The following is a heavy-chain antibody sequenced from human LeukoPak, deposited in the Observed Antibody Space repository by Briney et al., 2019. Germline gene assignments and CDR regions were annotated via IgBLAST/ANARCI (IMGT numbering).Heavy chain of an antibody. CDR3: AGLYSTTWGYFDY. CDR1: GGSIRSSGYY. J-gene: IGHJ4*02. Sequence: PSETLSLTCTVSGGSIRSSGYYWGWIRQPPGKGLEWIGSIYSSGSTYYNPSLKSRVTVSVDPSKNQLSLKLSSVTAADTAVYYCAGLYSTTWGYFDYWGQGALVTVSS. CDR2: IYSSGST. V-gene: IGHV4-39*01. D-gene: IGHD6-13*01.